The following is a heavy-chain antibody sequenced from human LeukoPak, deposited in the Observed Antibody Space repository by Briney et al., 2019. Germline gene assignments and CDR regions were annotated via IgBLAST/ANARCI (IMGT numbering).Heavy chain of an antibody. Sequence: TGGSLRLSCEASGSFSTYSMNWVRQAPGKGLEWISYISQSSSIIFYADSVRGRFTISRDNSKNTLYLQMNSLRAEDTAVYYCAKDRAWGLDYWGQGTLVTVSS. CDR3: AKDRAWGLDY. D-gene: IGHD7-27*01. CDR1: GSFSTYS. CDR2: ISQSSSII. V-gene: IGHV3-48*01. J-gene: IGHJ4*02.